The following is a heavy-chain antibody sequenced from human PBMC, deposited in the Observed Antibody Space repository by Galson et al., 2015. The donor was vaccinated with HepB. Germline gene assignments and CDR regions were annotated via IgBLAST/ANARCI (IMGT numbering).Heavy chain of an antibody. V-gene: IGHV1-3*01. CDR2: INAGNGNT. J-gene: IGHJ5*02. Sequence: SVKVSCKASGYTFTSYAMHWVRQAPGQRLEWMGWINAGNGNTKYSQKFQGRVTITRDTSASTAYMELSSLRSEDTAVYYCAREGRYSSGWKGFDPWGQGTLVTVSS. CDR1: GYTFTSYA. CDR3: AREGRYSSGWKGFDP. D-gene: IGHD6-19*01.